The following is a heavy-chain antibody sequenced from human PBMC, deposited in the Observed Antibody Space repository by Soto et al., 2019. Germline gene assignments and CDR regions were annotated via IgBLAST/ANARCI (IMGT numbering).Heavy chain of an antibody. V-gene: IGHV3-30-3*01. D-gene: IGHD6-13*01. CDR1: GFTFSSYA. CDR2: ISYDGSNK. Sequence: PGGSLRLSCAASGFTFSSYAMHWVRQAPGKGLEWVAVISYDGSNKYYADSVKGRFTISRDNSKNTLYLQMNSLRAEDTAVYYCARDFNTPMEAAAGSYYYYGMDVWGQGTTVTVSS. CDR3: ARDFNTPMEAAAGSYYYYGMDV. J-gene: IGHJ6*02.